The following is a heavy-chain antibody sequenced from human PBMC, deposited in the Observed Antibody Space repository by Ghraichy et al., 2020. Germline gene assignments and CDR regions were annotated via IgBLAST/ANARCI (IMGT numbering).Heavy chain of an antibody. J-gene: IGHJ5*02. CDR3: ARENQLRFDP. CDR2: IRPYNGNT. Sequence: ASVKVSCKASGYTFTSYGISWLRQAPGLGLEWMGWIRPYNGNTNYAQKLQGRVTMTTDTSTSTVYMELRSLRSDDTAVYYCARENQLRFDPWGQGTLVTVSS. CDR1: GYTFTSYG. V-gene: IGHV1-18*01. D-gene: IGHD2-2*01.